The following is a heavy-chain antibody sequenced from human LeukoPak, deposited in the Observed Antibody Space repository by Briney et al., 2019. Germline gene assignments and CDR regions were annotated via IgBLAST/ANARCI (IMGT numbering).Heavy chain of an antibody. Sequence: SETLSLTCTVSGGSISSYYWSWVRQPPGKGLEWMGYIYYSGSTNYNPSLKSRVTISVDTSKNQFSLKLSSVTAEDTAVYYCAKDQGLYNDWGQGTLVTVSS. V-gene: IGHV4-59*12. D-gene: IGHD1-14*01. CDR1: GGSISSYY. CDR2: IYYSGST. J-gene: IGHJ4*02. CDR3: AKDQGLYND.